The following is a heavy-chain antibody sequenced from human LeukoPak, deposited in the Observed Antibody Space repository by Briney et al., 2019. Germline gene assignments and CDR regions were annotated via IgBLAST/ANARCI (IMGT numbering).Heavy chain of an antibody. J-gene: IGHJ4*02. D-gene: IGHD6-13*01. Sequence: GGSLRLSCAASGFTFSSYAMHWVRQAPGKGLEWVGVISYDGSNKYYADSVKGRFTISRDNSKNTLYLQMNSLRAEDTAVYYCAKGLKQAKSGKTAAGPFDHWGQGTLVVVSS. CDR3: AKGLKQAKSGKTAAGPFDH. CDR1: GFTFSSYA. V-gene: IGHV3-30-3*01. CDR2: ISYDGSNK.